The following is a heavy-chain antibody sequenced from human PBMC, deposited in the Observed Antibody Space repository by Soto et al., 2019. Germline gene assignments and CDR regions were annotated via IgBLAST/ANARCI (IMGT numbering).Heavy chain of an antibody. J-gene: IGHJ4*02. CDR2: IYPVDSDT. Sequence: EVQLVQSGAEVKKPGESLKISCKGSGYSFNTYWIGWVRQLPGKGLVWMGIIYPVDSDTRYSPSFQDQVTISVDKSISTAYLQWSSLKASDTAMYYCARAIGYCSSSSCYTFDYWGQGTLVTVSS. D-gene: IGHD2-2*02. V-gene: IGHV5-51*01. CDR1: GYSFNTYW. CDR3: ARAIGYCSSSSCYTFDY.